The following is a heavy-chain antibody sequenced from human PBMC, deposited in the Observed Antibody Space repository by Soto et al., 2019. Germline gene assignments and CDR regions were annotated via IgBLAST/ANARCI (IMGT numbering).Heavy chain of an antibody. J-gene: IGHJ3*01. Sequence: SETLSLTCAVSGGSISSGGYSWSWIRQPPGKGLEWIGYIYHSGSTYYNPSLKSRVTISVDRSKNQFSLKLSSVTAADTAVYYCARRYRSALDFWGQGTMVTVSS. D-gene: IGHD3-16*02. V-gene: IGHV4-30-2*02. CDR1: GGSISSGGYS. CDR3: ARRYRSALDF. CDR2: IYHSGST.